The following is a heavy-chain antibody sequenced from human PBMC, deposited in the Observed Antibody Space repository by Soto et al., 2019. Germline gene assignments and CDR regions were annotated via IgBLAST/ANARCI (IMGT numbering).Heavy chain of an antibody. J-gene: IGHJ6*02. CDR3: AREGSAYYYDSSGYHSQYYYYGMDV. D-gene: IGHD3-22*01. CDR2: LNTNTGNP. V-gene: IGHV7-4-1*01. CDR1: GYPFTGYA. Sequence: VSVKVSFEASGYPFTGYAMNWVRQTPGQGLEWIRCLNTNTGNPPYAQGFTGRFVFSLDTSVSTADLQICSLKAEDTAVYYCAREGSAYYYDSSGYHSQYYYYGMDVWGQGTTVTVSS.